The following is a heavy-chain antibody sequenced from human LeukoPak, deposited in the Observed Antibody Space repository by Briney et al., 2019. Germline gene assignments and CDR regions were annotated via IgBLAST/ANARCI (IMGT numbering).Heavy chain of an antibody. CDR3: AGGYCSSTSCPSRDAFDI. D-gene: IGHD2-2*01. Sequence: PGEPLKISGKASGYSFTSYWIGWVRQMPGKGLGWMGIIYPGDSDTSYSTSFQGHVTISADKSISTAYLQWSSLKASDTAMYYCAGGYCSSTSCPSRDAFDIWGQGTMVTVSS. CDR1: GYSFTSYW. CDR2: IYPGDSDT. V-gene: IGHV5-51*01. J-gene: IGHJ3*02.